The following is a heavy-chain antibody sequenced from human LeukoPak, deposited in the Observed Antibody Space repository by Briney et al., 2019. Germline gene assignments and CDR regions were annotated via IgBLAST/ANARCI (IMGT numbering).Heavy chain of an antibody. CDR1: GFTFSSYS. Sequence: GGSLRLSCAASGFTFSSYSMNWVRQAPGKGLEWVSSISSSSYIYYADSVKGRYTISRDNAKNSLYLQMNSLRAEDTAVYYCAKLYSSSSSLVYWGQGTLVTVSS. V-gene: IGHV3-21*01. D-gene: IGHD6-6*01. CDR2: ISSSSYI. CDR3: AKLYSSSSSLVY. J-gene: IGHJ4*02.